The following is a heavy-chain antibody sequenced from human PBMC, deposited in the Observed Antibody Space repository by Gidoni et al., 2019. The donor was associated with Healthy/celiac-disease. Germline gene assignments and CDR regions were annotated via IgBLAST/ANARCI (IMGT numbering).Heavy chain of an antibody. J-gene: IGHJ5*02. CDR2: IYHSGST. CDR3: TRAPEQMPSGNWFDP. D-gene: IGHD2-2*01. V-gene: IGHV4-4*02. CDR1: GGSISSSNW. Sequence: QVQLQESGPGLVKPSGTLSLTCAVSGGSISSSNWWSWVRQPPGKGLEWIGEIYHSGSTNYNPSLKSRVTISVDKSKNQFSLKLSSVTAADTAVYYCTRAPEQMPSGNWFDPWGQGTLVTVSS.